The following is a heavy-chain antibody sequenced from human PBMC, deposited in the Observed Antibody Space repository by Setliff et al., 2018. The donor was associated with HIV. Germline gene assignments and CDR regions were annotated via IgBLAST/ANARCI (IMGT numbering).Heavy chain of an antibody. V-gene: IGHV4-4*02. CDR2: VYHSGSA. Sequence: SETLSLTCAVSGGSISSGNWLNWVRQPPGKGLEWIGEVYHSGSANYNPSLKSRVTISVDKSKNQFSLKLSSVTAADTAVYYCARGDNFWSGYNFWGQGTMVTVSS. CDR1: GGSISSGNW. D-gene: IGHD3-3*01. CDR3: ARGDNFWSGYNF. J-gene: IGHJ3*01.